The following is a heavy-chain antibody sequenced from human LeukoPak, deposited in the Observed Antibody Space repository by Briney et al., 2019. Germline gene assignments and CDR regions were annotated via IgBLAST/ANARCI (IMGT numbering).Heavy chain of an antibody. V-gene: IGHV4-59*01. J-gene: IGHJ4*02. CDR1: GGSISSYY. Sequence: SETLSLTCTVSGGSISSYYWSWIRQPPGKGLEWIGYIYYSGSTNYNPSLKSRVTISVDTSKNQFSLKLSSVTAADTAVYYCARGMATPNFDYWGQGTLVTVSS. CDR3: ARGMATPNFDY. D-gene: IGHD2-15*01. CDR2: IYYSGST.